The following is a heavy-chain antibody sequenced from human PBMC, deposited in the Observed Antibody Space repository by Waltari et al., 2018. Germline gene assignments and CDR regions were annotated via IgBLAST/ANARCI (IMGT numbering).Heavy chain of an antibody. CDR1: GFTFSSYS. Sequence: EVQLVESGGGLVKPGGSLRLSCAASGFTFSSYSMNWVRQAPGKGLEWVSSISSSSYIYYADSVKGRFTNSRDNDKNSLYLQMNSLRAEDTAVYYCARDGEPKWGGVTDNPRMNDYWGQGTLVTVSS. V-gene: IGHV3-21*01. D-gene: IGHD2-21*02. CDR2: ISSSSYI. CDR3: ARDGEPKWGGVTDNPRMNDY. J-gene: IGHJ4*02.